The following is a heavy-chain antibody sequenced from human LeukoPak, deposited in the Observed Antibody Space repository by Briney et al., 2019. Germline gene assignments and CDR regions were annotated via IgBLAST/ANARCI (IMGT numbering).Heavy chain of an antibody. D-gene: IGHD2-21*01. Sequence: ASVKVSCKASGYTFTTYGISWVRQAPGQGLEWMGWIRSYNGNTNYAQNVQGRLTMTTDTSSSTAYMELRSLKSDDTAIYYCARGDWFDPWGQGTLVTVSS. CDR3: ARGDWFDP. J-gene: IGHJ5*02. CDR2: IRSYNGNT. CDR1: GYTFTTYG. V-gene: IGHV1-18*01.